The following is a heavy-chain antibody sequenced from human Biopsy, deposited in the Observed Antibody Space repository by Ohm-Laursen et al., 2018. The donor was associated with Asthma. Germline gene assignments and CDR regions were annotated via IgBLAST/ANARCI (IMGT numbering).Heavy chain of an antibody. J-gene: IGHJ4*02. CDR3: ARKAGSCISRTCYSLDF. V-gene: IGHV1-69*13. Sequence: VKISCKPLGGTFNPYVISWVGEAPAQALDWTGGFNSVLGTTTYAQKLQDRVTITADDSTSTVYMELSSLRSEDTAVYYCARKAGSCISRTCYSLDFWGQGTLGTVSS. CDR1: GGTFNPYV. CDR2: FNSVLGTT. D-gene: IGHD2-2*01.